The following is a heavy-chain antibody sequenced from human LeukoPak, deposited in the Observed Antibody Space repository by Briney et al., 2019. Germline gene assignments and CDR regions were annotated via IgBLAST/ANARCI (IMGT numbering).Heavy chain of an antibody. D-gene: IGHD6-19*01. CDR3: ARGRIAVAGRIDY. V-gene: IGHV3-74*01. CDR2: INSDGSST. J-gene: IGHJ4*02. Sequence: GGSLRLSCAASGFSFSNYWMHWVRQAPGKGLVWVSRINSDGSSTSYADSVKGRFTISRDNAKNTLYLQMNSLRAEDTAVYYCARGRIAVAGRIDYWGQGTLVTVSS. CDR1: GFSFSNYW.